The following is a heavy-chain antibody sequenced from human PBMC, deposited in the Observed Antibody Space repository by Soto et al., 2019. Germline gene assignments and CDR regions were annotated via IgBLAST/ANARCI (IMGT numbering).Heavy chain of an antibody. D-gene: IGHD3-3*01. V-gene: IGHV4-34*01. CDR1: GGSFSGYY. J-gene: IGHJ5*02. Sequence: QVQLQQWGAGLLKPSETLSLTCAVYGGSFSGYYWSWIRQPPGKGLEWIGEINHSGSTNYNPSLKSRVTISVDTSKNQFSLKLSSVTAADTAVYYCARVEINWFDPWGKGTLVTVSS. CDR3: ARVEINWFDP. CDR2: INHSGST.